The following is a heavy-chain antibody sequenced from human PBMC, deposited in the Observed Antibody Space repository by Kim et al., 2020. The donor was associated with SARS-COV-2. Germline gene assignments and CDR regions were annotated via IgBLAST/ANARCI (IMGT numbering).Heavy chain of an antibody. D-gene: IGHD3-10*01. Sequence: QKFQGRVTMTRDTSTSTVYMELSSLRSEDTAVYYCARYRAQYGSGNWFDPWGQGTLVTVSS. J-gene: IGHJ5*02. V-gene: IGHV1-46*01. CDR3: ARYRAQYGSGNWFDP.